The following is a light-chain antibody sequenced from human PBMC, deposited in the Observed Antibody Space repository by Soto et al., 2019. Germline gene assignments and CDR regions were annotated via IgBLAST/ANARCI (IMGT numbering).Light chain of an antibody. V-gene: IGKV1-39*01. Sequence: DIQVTQSPSSLSASVGNRVTITSRASQSISTYLNWYQKKPGKAPNLLIYDASRLQSGVPSRFSGSGGGTDFTLSISSVQPEDFATYFCQQSYMNPITFGQGTRLEIK. CDR3: QQSYMNPIT. J-gene: IGKJ5*01. CDR2: DAS. CDR1: QSISTY.